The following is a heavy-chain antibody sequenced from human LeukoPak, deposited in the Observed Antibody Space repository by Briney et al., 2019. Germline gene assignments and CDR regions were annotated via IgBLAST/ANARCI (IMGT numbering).Heavy chain of an antibody. J-gene: IGHJ6*03. CDR3: ARQSLSYYYGSGSYRHYYYYYMDV. V-gene: IGHV5-51*01. CDR2: IYPGDSDT. D-gene: IGHD3-10*01. CDR1: RYSFTSYW. Sequence: GESLKISCKGSRYSFTSYWIGWVRQMPGKGLEWMGIIYPGDSDTRYSPSFQGQVTISADKSISTAYLQWSSLKASDTAMYYCARQSLSYYYGSGSYRHYYYYYMDVWGKGTTVTVSS.